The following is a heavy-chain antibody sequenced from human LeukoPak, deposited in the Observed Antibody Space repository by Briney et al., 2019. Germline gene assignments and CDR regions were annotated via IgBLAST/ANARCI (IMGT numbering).Heavy chain of an antibody. V-gene: IGHV3-30-3*01. Sequence: GGSLRLSCAASGFTFNEYAIHWVRQDPGKGLEWVAVVSSDGINKYYADSVKGRFTISRDNSKNTLYLQMNSLRPEDTAVYYCAREKDYGDYIDFWGQGTLVTVSS. CDR2: VSSDGINK. CDR3: AREKDYGDYIDF. J-gene: IGHJ4*02. D-gene: IGHD4-17*01. CDR1: GFTFNEYA.